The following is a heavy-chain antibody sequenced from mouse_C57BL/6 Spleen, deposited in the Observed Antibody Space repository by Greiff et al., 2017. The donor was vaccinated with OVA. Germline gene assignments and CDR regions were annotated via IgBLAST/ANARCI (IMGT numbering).Heavy chain of an antibody. D-gene: IGHD2-5*01. CDR3: ARGSNYVGAMDY. J-gene: IGHJ4*01. Sequence: QVQLQQPGAELVRPGSSVKLSCKASGYTFTSYWMHWVKQRPIQGLEWIGNIDPSDSETHYNQKFKDKATLTVDKSSSTAYMQLSSLTSEDYAVDYCARGSNYVGAMDYWGQGTSVTVSS. CDR2: IDPSDSET. V-gene: IGHV1-52*01. CDR1: GYTFTSYW.